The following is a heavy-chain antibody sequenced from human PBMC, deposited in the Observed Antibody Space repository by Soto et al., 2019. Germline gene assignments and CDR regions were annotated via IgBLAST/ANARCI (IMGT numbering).Heavy chain of an antibody. J-gene: IGHJ6*02. CDR1: GFTFSSYA. CDR3: AKDAPHHYGSGSYGYYYYGMDV. D-gene: IGHD3-10*01. Sequence: GESLKISCAASGFTFSSYAMSWVRQAPGKGLEWVSAISGSGGSTYYADSVKGRFTISRDNSKNTLYLQMNSLRAEDTAVYYCAKDAPHHYGSGSYGYYYYGMDVWGQGTTVTVSS. V-gene: IGHV3-23*01. CDR2: ISGSGGST.